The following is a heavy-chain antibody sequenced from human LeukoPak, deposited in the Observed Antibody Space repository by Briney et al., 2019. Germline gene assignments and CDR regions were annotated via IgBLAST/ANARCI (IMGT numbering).Heavy chain of an antibody. CDR2: TYYRSKWYN. CDR1: GDSVSSNSAA. J-gene: IGHJ4*02. D-gene: IGHD3-10*01. CDR3: ARDPDPLLLWFGGPRYYFDY. V-gene: IGHV6-1*01. Sequence: SQTLSLTCAISGDSVSSNSAAWNWIRQSPSRGLEWLGRTYYRSKWYNDYAVSVKSRITINPDTSKNQFSLQLNSVTPEDTAVYYCARDPDPLLLWFGGPRYYFDYWGQGTLVTVSS.